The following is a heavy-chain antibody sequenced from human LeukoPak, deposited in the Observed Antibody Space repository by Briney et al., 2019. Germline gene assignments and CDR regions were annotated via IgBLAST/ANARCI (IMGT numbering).Heavy chain of an antibody. V-gene: IGHV4-34*01. CDR1: GGSFSGDF. J-gene: IGHJ4*02. Sequence: SETLSLTCAVYGGSFSGDFWSWIRQSPGKGLEWIGEINHGGSTTYNPSLQSRVTMSVDTSTNQISLKMTSVTAADTAIYYCAKSDGYGLIDYLGQGTLVTVSS. D-gene: IGHD2-21*02. CDR3: AKSDGYGLIDY. CDR2: INHGGST.